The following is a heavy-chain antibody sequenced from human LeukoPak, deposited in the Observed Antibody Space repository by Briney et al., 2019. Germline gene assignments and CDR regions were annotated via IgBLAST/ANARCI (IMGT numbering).Heavy chain of an antibody. J-gene: IGHJ6*01. CDR2: IYYSGST. CDR1: GGSISSGGYY. D-gene: IGHD3-3*01. Sequence: SETLSLTCTVSGGSISSGGYYWSWIRQHPGKGLEWIGYIYYSGSTYYNPSLKGRVTISVDTSKNQFSLKLSSVTAADTAVYYCARDRNDFWSGSYYGMDVWGQGTTVTVSS. V-gene: IGHV4-31*03. CDR3: ARDRNDFWSGSYYGMDV.